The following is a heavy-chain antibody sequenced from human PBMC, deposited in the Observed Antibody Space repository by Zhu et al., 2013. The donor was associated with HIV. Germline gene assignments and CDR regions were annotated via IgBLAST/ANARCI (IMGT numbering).Heavy chain of an antibody. D-gene: IGHD3-22*01. V-gene: IGHV1-18*01. CDR3: ARGAIRRKEYYYDSSGYYGMDV. Sequence: QVQLVQSGAEVKKPGASVKVSCKASGYTFTSYGISWVRQAPGQGLEWMGWISAYNGNTNYAQKLQGRVTMTTDTSTSTAYMELRSLRSDDTAVYYCARGAIRRKEYYYDSSGYYGMDVWGRRDRRSPSP. CDR1: GYTFTSYG. CDR2: ISAYNGNT. J-gene: IGHJ6*02.